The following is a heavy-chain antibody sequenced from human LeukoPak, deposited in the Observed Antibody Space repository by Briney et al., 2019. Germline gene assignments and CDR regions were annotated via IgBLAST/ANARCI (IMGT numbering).Heavy chain of an antibody. Sequence: GGSLRLSCAASEFPFNAYWMTWVRQAPGKGLEWVANIRQDGDTKYYVDSVKGRFTISRDNAMNSLYLQMNSLRAEDTAIYYCARSLPYGTTWYGRSDFWGQGTLVTVSS. D-gene: IGHD6-13*01. V-gene: IGHV3-7*03. CDR2: IRQDGDTK. CDR1: EFPFNAYW. J-gene: IGHJ4*02. CDR3: ARSLPYGTTWYGRSDF.